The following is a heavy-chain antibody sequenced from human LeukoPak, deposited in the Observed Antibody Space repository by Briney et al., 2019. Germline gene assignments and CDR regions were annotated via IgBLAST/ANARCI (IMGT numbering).Heavy chain of an antibody. Sequence: GSLRLSCAASGFTFSSSAMSWVRQAPGKGLEWIGEIYHSGSTNYNPSLKSRVTISVDKSKNQFSLKLSSVTAADTAVYYCARVEQLVRAFDIWGQGTMVTVSS. J-gene: IGHJ3*02. CDR1: GFTFSSSAM. CDR2: IYHSGST. V-gene: IGHV4-4*02. D-gene: IGHD6-6*01. CDR3: ARVEQLVRAFDI.